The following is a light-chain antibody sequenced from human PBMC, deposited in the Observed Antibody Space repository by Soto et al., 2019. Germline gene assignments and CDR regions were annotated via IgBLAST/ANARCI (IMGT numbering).Light chain of an antibody. J-gene: IGKJ2*01. V-gene: IGKV3-15*01. CDR2: GIS. CDR3: QQSNSWPTT. Sequence: EIVMTQSPDTLSVSPEERATLSCRASQNVGRNLAWYQQRVGQAPRLLLWGISNRVTGIPARFSGSGSGTDFTLTISSLQSEDFAFYYCQQSNSWPTTVGQGTKLEIK. CDR1: QNVGRN.